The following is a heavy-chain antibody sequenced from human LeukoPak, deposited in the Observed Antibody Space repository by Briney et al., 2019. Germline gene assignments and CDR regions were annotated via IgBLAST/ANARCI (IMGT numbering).Heavy chain of an antibody. Sequence: SETLSLTCTVSGGSISSYYWSWIRQPPGKGLEWIGYIYYSGSTNYNPSLKSRVTISVDTSKNQFSLKLSSVTAADTAVYYCARGGRGYSQNLDYWGQGTLVTVSS. CDR1: GGSISSYY. J-gene: IGHJ4*02. V-gene: IGHV4-59*01. D-gene: IGHD5-18*01. CDR2: IYYSGST. CDR3: ARGGRGYSQNLDY.